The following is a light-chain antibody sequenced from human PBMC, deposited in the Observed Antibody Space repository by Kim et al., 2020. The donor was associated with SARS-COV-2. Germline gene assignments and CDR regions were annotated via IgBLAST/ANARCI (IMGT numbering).Light chain of an antibody. V-gene: IGKV1-8*01. J-gene: IGKJ3*01. CDR1: ESVSSY. CDR2: GAS. CDR3: QHYYTYPFT. Sequence: ASTGDRVTISCRRSESVSSYLAGYQQKPGRAPDLLIYGASTLQRGVPSRFSGSGSGTEFSLTIRYLQSEDFATYYCQHYYTYPFTFGPGTKVDIK.